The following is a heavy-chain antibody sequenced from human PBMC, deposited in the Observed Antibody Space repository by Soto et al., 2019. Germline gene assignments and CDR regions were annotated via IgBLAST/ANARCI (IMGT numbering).Heavy chain of an antibody. CDR1: GFTFSSYW. J-gene: IGHJ4*02. CDR3: GRGASGSYRLDY. V-gene: IGHV3-74*01. CDR2: INSDGSST. D-gene: IGHD3-10*01. Sequence: EVQLVESGGGSVQPGGSLRLSCAAAGFTFSSYWMHWVRQAPGTGLVWVSRINSDGSSTNYADSVKGQFTISRDNAKNTMYLQMNSLRAEDTAVYYCGRGASGSYRLDYWGQGTLVTVSS.